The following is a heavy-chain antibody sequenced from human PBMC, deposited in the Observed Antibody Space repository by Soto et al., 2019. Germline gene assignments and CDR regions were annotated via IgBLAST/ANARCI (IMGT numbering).Heavy chain of an antibody. CDR1: VGSISSSGYY. CDR2: ISFKGTS. V-gene: IGHV4-39*01. Sequence: ESLSLTCTVSVGSISSSGYYWGWIRQAPGKGLEWIASISFKGTSYYNPSLKSRVTISADTSKDQFSLNLNSVTAADTAVFYCARSTFWYYHETGGYYGFDFWGQGTLVTVSS. D-gene: IGHD3-22*01. CDR3: ARSTFWYYHETGGYYGFDF. J-gene: IGHJ4*02.